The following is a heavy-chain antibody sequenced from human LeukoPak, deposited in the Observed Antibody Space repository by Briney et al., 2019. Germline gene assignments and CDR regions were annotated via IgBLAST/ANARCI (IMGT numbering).Heavy chain of an antibody. Sequence: AGGSLRLSCAASGLTFSTYTMNWVRQAPGKGLEWVSSISSGSSYIYYADSMKGRFTVSRDYAKNSLYLQMNSLKAEDTAVYFCASHYDIDYWGQGTLVTVSS. CDR2: ISSGSSYI. V-gene: IGHV3-21*06. CDR1: GLTFSTYT. D-gene: IGHD3-9*01. CDR3: ASHYDIDY. J-gene: IGHJ4*02.